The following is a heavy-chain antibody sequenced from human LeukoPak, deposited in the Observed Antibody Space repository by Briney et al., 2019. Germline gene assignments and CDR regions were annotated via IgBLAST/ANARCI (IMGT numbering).Heavy chain of an antibody. Sequence: ASVKVSCKASGYTFTGYYMHWVRPAPGQGLEWMGLINPNSGGTNYAQKFQGRVTMTRDTSISTAYMELSRLRSDDTAVYYCSRTDRDYYDSSGHKAFDIWGQGTMVTVSS. D-gene: IGHD3-22*01. CDR3: SRTDRDYYDSSGHKAFDI. J-gene: IGHJ3*02. V-gene: IGHV1-2*02. CDR2: INPNSGGT. CDR1: GYTFTGYY.